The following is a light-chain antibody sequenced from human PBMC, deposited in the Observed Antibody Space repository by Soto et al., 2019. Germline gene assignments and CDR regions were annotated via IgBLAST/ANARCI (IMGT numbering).Light chain of an antibody. CDR1: QSVSSND. J-gene: IGKJ4*01. V-gene: IGKV3-20*01. CDR3: QQYNSWPLT. Sequence: EIVLTQSPGPLSLSPGERATLSCKSSQSVSSNDLAWYQQKPGQAPRLLIYGASSRATGVPTRISGSGSGTEFTLTISSLQSEDVAVYYCQQYNSWPLTFGGGTKVDIK. CDR2: GAS.